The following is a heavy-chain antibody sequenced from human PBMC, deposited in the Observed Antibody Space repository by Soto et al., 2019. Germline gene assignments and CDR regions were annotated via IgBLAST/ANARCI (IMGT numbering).Heavy chain of an antibody. J-gene: IGHJ5*02. V-gene: IGHV4-34*01. Sequence: GSLRLSCAASGFTFSSYAMIWVRQAPGKGLEWIGEINHSGSTNYNPSLKSRVTISVDTSKNQFSLKLSSVTAADTAVYYCARVRYYDFWSGYRNWFDPWGQGTLVTVSS. CDR2: INHSGST. CDR1: GFTFSSYA. D-gene: IGHD3-3*01. CDR3: ARVRYYDFWSGYRNWFDP.